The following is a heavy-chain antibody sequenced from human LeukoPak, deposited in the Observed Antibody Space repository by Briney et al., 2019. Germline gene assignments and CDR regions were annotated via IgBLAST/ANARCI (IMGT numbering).Heavy chain of an antibody. J-gene: IGHJ6*03. CDR1: GFTFSDYY. Sequence: GGSLRLSCAASGFTFSDYYMSWIRQAPGKGLEWVSYISSSGSTIYYADSVKGRFTISRDNAKNSLNLQMNSLRAEDTAVYYCASPAAGTQMHYYYYMDVWGKGTTVTVSS. D-gene: IGHD6-13*01. CDR2: ISSSGSTI. CDR3: ASPAAGTQMHYYYYMDV. V-gene: IGHV3-11*01.